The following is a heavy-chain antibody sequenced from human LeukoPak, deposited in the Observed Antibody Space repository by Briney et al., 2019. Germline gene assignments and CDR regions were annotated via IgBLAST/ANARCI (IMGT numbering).Heavy chain of an antibody. Sequence: PGGSLRLSCAASGFTFSSYAMSWVRQARGKWLEWVSPISGSGGSTYYADSVKGRFTISRDNSKNTLYLQMNSLRAADTAVYYCAKPYYYGSGSYSSYFDYWGQGTLVTVSS. CDR2: ISGSGGST. CDR1: GFTFSSYA. V-gene: IGHV3-23*01. CDR3: AKPYYYGSGSYSSYFDY. D-gene: IGHD3-10*01. J-gene: IGHJ4*02.